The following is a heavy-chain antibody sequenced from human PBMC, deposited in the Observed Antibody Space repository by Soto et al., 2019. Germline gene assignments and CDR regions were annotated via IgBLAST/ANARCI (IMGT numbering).Heavy chain of an antibody. CDR1: GYTFTTYA. V-gene: IGHV1-18*01. CDR3: ARDRPTSSIRARDYYYAMDV. CDR2: MNTYNGNT. J-gene: IGHJ6*02. Sequence: ASVNVSCKAAGYTFTTYAISWLRQAPGQGLEWMGWMNTYNGNTNYAQKLQGRVTMTTDTSTTTAYMELRSLRSDDTAVYYCARDRPTSSIRARDYYYAMDVWGQGTTVTVS. D-gene: IGHD6-6*01.